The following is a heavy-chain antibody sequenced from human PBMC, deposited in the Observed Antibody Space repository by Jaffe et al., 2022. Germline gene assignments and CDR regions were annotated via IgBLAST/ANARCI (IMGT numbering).Heavy chain of an antibody. Sequence: EVQLVESGGGLVKPGGSLRLSCAASGFTFSSYSMNWVRQAPGKGLEWVSSISSSSSYIYYADSVKGRFTISRDNAKNSLYLQMNSLRAEDTAVYYCARDYPPTVTTDYYYMDVWGKGTTVTVSS. D-gene: IGHD4-17*01. CDR2: ISSSSSYI. V-gene: IGHV3-21*01. CDR1: GFTFSSYS. CDR3: ARDYPPTVTTDYYYMDV. J-gene: IGHJ6*03.